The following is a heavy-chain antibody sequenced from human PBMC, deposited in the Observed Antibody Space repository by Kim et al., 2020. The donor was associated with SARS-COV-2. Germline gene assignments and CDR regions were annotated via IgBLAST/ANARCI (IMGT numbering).Heavy chain of an antibody. CDR1: GGSFSGYY. V-gene: IGHV4-34*01. D-gene: IGHD6-19*01. Sequence: SETLSLTCAVYGGSFSGYYWSWIRQPPGKGLEWIGEINHSGSTNYNPSLKSRVTISVDTSKNQFSLKLSSVTAADTAVYYCARVSPSGWYLARFDPWGQGTLVTVSS. CDR2: INHSGST. CDR3: ARVSPSGWYLARFDP. J-gene: IGHJ5*02.